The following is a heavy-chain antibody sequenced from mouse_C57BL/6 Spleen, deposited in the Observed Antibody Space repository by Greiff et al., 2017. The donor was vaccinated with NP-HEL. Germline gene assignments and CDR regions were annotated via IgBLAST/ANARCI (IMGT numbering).Heavy chain of an antibody. V-gene: IGHV1-69*01. J-gene: IGHJ3*01. CDR2: IDPSDSYT. Sequence: QVQLQQPGAELVMPGASVKLSCKASGYTFTSYWMHWVKQRPGQGLEWIGEIDPSDSYTNYNQKFKGKSTLTVDKSSSTAYMQLSSLTSEDSAVYYCARGRSSFAYGGQGTLVTVSA. CDR3: ARGRSSFAY. CDR1: GYTFTSYW. D-gene: IGHD1-3*01.